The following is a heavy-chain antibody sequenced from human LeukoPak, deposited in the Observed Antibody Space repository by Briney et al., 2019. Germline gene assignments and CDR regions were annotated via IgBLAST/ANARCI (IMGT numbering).Heavy chain of an antibody. CDR2: INSYSGGT. J-gene: IGHJ4*02. CDR1: GYTFTGAY. V-gene: IGHV1-2*02. D-gene: IGHD6-13*01. CDR3: AGQGEAASFDY. Sequence: EASVTVSCTASGYTFTGAYIHWVRQAPGQGPEWMGWINSYSGGTNYAQKFQGRVTLTRDTSLGTAYMELSRLRSDDTAVYYCAGQGEAASFDYWGQGTLVTVSS.